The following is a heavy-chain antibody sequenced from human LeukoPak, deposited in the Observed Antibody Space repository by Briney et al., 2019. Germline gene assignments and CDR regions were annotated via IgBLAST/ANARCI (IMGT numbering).Heavy chain of an antibody. D-gene: IGHD5-18*01. V-gene: IGHV3-15*01. CDR2: IKSKTDGGAT. Sequence: GGSLRLSCAASGFTFSNAWMSWVRQAPGKGLEWVGRIKSKTDGGATDYAAPVKGRFTISRDDSKNTLYLQMNSLKTEDTAVYYCTTDLGGYSYGSDYWGQGTLVTVSS. J-gene: IGHJ4*02. CDR3: TTDLGGYSYGSDY. CDR1: GFTFSNAW.